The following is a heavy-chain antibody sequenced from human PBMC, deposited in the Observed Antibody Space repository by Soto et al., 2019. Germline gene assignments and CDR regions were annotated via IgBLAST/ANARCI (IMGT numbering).Heavy chain of an antibody. Sequence: EVQLLESGGGLVQPGGSLRLSCAASGFTFSSYAMSWVRQAPGKGLEWVSAISGSGGSTYYADSVKGRFTISRDNSKNTLYLQMNSLRAEDTAVYYCAKVPHYYDSSGYYFDYWGQGTLVTVSS. CDR2: ISGSGGST. CDR1: GFTFSSYA. V-gene: IGHV3-23*01. J-gene: IGHJ4*02. CDR3: AKVPHYYDSSGYYFDY. D-gene: IGHD3-22*01.